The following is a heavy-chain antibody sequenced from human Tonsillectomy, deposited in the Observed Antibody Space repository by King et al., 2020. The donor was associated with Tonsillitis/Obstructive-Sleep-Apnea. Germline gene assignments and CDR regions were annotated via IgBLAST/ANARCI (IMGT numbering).Heavy chain of an antibody. D-gene: IGHD2-2*02. Sequence: VQLVRSGAEVKKPGASVKISCKASGYTFTSYYMHWVRQTPGQGLEWMGIINPSGGSTSHAQKFQGRVTMTRDTSTSTVYMELSSLRSEDTAVYYCARDNCSSTSCYTHYFDFWGQGTLVTVSS. CDR2: INPSGGST. J-gene: IGHJ4*02. V-gene: IGHV1-46*01. CDR3: ARDNCSSTSCYTHYFDF. CDR1: GYTFTSYY.